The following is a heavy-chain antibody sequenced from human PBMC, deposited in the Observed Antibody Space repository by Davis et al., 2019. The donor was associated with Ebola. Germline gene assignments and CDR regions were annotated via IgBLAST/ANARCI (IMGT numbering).Heavy chain of an antibody. D-gene: IGHD6-6*01. CDR2: INHSGST. V-gene: IGHV4-59*01. Sequence: MPSGTLSLTCTVSGGSISSYYWSWIRQPPGKGLEWIGEINHSGSTNYNPSLKSRVTISVDTSKNQFSLKLSSVTAADTAVYYCAREMSSSDSMYYYGMDVWGQGTTVTVSS. CDR1: GGSISSYY. CDR3: AREMSSSDSMYYYGMDV. J-gene: IGHJ6*02.